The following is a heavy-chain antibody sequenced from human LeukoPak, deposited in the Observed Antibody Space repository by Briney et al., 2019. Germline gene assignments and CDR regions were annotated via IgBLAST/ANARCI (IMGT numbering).Heavy chain of an antibody. J-gene: IGHJ4*02. CDR1: GGSISSYY. Sequence: SETLSLTCTVSGGSISSYYWSWIRQPPRKGLEWIGYIYYSGNASYSPSLKSRVTISVDTSKNQFSLNLSSVTAADTAGYYCARGIAAAGFFDYWGQGTLVTVSS. D-gene: IGHD6-13*01. CDR2: IYYSGNA. V-gene: IGHV4-59*08. CDR3: ARGIAAAGFFDY.